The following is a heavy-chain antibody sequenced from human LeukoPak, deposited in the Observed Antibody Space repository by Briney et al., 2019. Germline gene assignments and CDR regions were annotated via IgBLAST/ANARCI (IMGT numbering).Heavy chain of an antibody. CDR3: ARHIQGYSVDY. Sequence: GESLKICCKASGYTFSIYWIGWVRQLPGKGLEWMGIIYPADSDTRYSPSFHGQVTISADTSINTAYLQWSSLKASDTALYYCARHIQGYSVDYWGQGTLVTVSS. D-gene: IGHD5-12*01. J-gene: IGHJ4*02. V-gene: IGHV5-51*01. CDR1: GYTFSIYW. CDR2: IYPADSDT.